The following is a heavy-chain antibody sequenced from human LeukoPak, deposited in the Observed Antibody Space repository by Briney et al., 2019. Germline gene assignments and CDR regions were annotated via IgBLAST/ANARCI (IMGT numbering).Heavy chain of an antibody. V-gene: IGHV3-74*01. CDR1: GFTFSSHW. CDR2: INSDGRST. D-gene: IGHD3-16*01. J-gene: IGHJ4*02. Sequence: GGSLRLSCAASGFTFSSHWMYWVRQAPGKGLVWVSRINSDGRSTNYADSVKGRFTISRDNAKNTLYLQTNSLRAEDTAVYYCARGLGGSSYGPWGQGTLVTVSS. CDR3: ARGLGGSSYGP.